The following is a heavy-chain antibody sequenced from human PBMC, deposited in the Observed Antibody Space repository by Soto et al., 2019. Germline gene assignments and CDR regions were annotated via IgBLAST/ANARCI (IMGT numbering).Heavy chain of an antibody. CDR1: GFTVSSNY. CDR3: ARERIAADEVVSYYMDV. D-gene: IGHD6-13*01. V-gene: IGHV3-66*01. CDR2: IYSGGST. Sequence: EVQLVESGGGLVQPGGSLRLSCAASGFTVSSNYMSWVRQAPGKGLEWVSVIYSGGSTYYADSVKGRFTISRDNSKNTLYLQMNSLRAEDTAVYYCARERIAADEVVSYYMDVWGKGTTVTVSS. J-gene: IGHJ6*03.